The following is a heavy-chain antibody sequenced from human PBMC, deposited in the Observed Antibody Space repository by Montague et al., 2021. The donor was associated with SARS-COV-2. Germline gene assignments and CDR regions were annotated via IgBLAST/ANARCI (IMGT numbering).Heavy chain of an antibody. CDR3: ARGGVTIFGVVITGKGLFRY. CDR2: INHSGST. V-gene: IGHV4-34*01. J-gene: IGHJ4*02. D-gene: IGHD3-3*01. CDR1: GGSFSGYH. Sequence: SETLSLTCAVYGGSFSGYHWSWIRQPPGKGLEWIGEINHSGSTNYNPSLKSRVTISVDTSKNQFSLKLNSVTAADTAVYYCARGGVTIFGVVITGKGLFRYWGQGTLVTVSS.